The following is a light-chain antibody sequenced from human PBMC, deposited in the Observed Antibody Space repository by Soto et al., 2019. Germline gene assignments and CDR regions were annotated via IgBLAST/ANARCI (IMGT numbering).Light chain of an antibody. CDR3: QQYKSYSPYT. J-gene: IGKJ2*01. CDR1: QSISSW. V-gene: IGKV1-5*03. CDR2: KAS. Sequence: DIQMTQSPSTLSASVGDRVTITCRASQSISSWLAWYQQKPGKAPKLLIYKASSLESGVPSRFSSSGSGTEFTLTISSLQPDDFATYYCQQYKSYSPYTFGHGTKLEIK.